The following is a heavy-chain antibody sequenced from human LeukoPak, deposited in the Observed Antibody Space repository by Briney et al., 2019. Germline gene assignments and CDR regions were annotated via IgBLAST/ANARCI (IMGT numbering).Heavy chain of an antibody. Sequence: PSETLSLTCAVYGGSFSGYYWSWIRQPPGKGLEWIGYIYYSGSTNYNPSLKSRVTISVDTSKNQFSLKLSSVTAADTAVYYCARGSTEGRITIFGVVYDYWGQGTLVTVSS. D-gene: IGHD3-3*01. CDR3: ARGSTEGRITIFGVVYDY. J-gene: IGHJ4*02. V-gene: IGHV4-59*12. CDR1: GGSFSGYY. CDR2: IYYSGST.